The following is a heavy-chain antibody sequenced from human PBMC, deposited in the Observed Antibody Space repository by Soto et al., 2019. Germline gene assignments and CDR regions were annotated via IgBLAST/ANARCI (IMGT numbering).Heavy chain of an antibody. V-gene: IGHV1-69*01. CDR3: ARTYYQWEALHYFDF. CDR2: IIPIFGTT. D-gene: IGHD1-26*01. CDR1: GGTLSRYG. Sequence: QVQLVQSGAEVKKPGSSVKVSCTASGGTLSRYGFTWVRQAPGQGFQWMGGIIPIFGTTHYEQNFQGRLSITADESPSTVYMELSSLRSDDTAIYFCARTYYQWEALHYFDFWGQGTLVTVSS. J-gene: IGHJ4*02.